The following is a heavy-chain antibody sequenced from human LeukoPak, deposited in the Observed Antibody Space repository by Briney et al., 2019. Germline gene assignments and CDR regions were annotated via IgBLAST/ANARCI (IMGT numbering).Heavy chain of an antibody. J-gene: IGHJ4*02. CDR1: GFTFSCYG. Sequence: GGSLRLSCAASGFTFSCYGMHWVRQAPGKGLEWVAVIWYDGSNKYYADSVKGRFTISRDNSKNTLYLQMHSLRAEDTALYYCARETGSSVGSTDFDYWGQGTLVTVSS. CDR2: IWYDGSNK. D-gene: IGHD6-6*01. V-gene: IGHV3-33*01. CDR3: ARETGSSVGSTDFDY.